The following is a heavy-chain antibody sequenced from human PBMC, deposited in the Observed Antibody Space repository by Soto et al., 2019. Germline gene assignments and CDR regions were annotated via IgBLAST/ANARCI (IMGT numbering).Heavy chain of an antibody. CDR2: IWYDGSNK. J-gene: IGHJ4*02. V-gene: IGHV3-33*01. CDR3: ARDVISGYGYSSGWTHDY. Sequence: GGSLRLSCAASGFTFSSYGMHWVRQAPGKGLEWVAVIWYDGSNKYYADSVKGRFTISRDNSKNTLYLQMNSLRAEDTAVYYCARDVISGYGYSSGWTHDYWGQGTLVTVSS. D-gene: IGHD6-19*01. CDR1: GFTFSSYG.